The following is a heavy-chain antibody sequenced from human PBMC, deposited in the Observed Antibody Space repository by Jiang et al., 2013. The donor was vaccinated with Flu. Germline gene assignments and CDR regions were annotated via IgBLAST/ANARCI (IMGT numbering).Heavy chain of an antibody. D-gene: IGHD4-17*01. J-gene: IGHJ4*02. Sequence: KEAGTSVKVSCRTSGYAFTAHSINWMRQAPGQGLEWMGYIPPRTGNPTYAQDFTGRFVFSVDTSVSTAYLEISSLELEDTAVYYCARDRATVHFDSWGQGTLVTVSS. CDR2: IPPRTGNP. V-gene: IGHV7-4-1*02. CDR1: GYAFTAHS. CDR3: ARDRATVHFDS.